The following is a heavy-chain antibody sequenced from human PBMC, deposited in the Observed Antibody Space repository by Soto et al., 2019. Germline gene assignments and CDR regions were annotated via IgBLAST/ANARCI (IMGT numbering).Heavy chain of an antibody. CDR2: ISNDGRIE. CDR1: GFTFSRHA. J-gene: IGHJ3*01. CDR3: ARGRGYSGYDDAFDF. D-gene: IGHD5-12*01. Sequence: QVQLVESGGGVVQPGRSLRLSCAGSGFTFSRHAMHWVRQAPAKGLEWVAVISNDGRIEHFADSVKGRFTISRDSSSNTLSLQMNSLRPEDTAVYYCARGRGYSGYDDAFDFWGQGTMVTVSS. V-gene: IGHV3-30-3*01.